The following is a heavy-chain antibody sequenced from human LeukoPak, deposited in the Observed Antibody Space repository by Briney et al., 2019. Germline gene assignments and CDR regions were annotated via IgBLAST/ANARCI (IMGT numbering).Heavy chain of an antibody. V-gene: IGHV1-46*01. J-gene: IGHJ6*03. CDR3: ARAQGSYYHYYMDV. CDR1: GYTFTSYY. Sequence: ASVKVSCKASGYTFTSYYMHWVRQAPGQGLEWMGIINPSGGSTSYAQKLQGRVTMTRDMSTSTVNMELSSLRSEDTAVYYCARAQGSYYHYYMDVWGKGTTVTVSS. CDR2: INPSGGST. D-gene: IGHD1-26*01.